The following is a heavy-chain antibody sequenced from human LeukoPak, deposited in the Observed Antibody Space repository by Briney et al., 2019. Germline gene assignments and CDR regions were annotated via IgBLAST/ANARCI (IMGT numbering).Heavy chain of an antibody. J-gene: IGHJ4*02. CDR1: GFTFSSYG. CDR3: AREVPGMGFFRNYYDSSGYPDY. Sequence: GGSLRLSCAASGFTFSSYGMHWVRQAPGKGLEWVAFILYDGSNKYYADSVKGRFTIPRDNSKNTLYLQMHSLRTEDTAIYYCAREVPGMGFFRNYYDSSGYPDYWGQGTLVTVSS. V-gene: IGHV3-30*02. CDR2: ILYDGSNK. D-gene: IGHD3-22*01.